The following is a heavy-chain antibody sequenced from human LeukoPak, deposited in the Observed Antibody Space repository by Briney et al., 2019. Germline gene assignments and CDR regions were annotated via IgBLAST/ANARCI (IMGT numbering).Heavy chain of an antibody. D-gene: IGHD5-24*01. J-gene: IGHJ2*01. CDR3: ARDGRDGYKTWYFDL. CDR2: ISSSSSYI. CDR1: GFTFSSYS. Sequence: GGSLRLSCAASGFTFSSYSKNWVRQAPGKGLEWVSSISSSSSYIYYADSVKGRFTISRDNAKNSLFLQMNSLIAEDTAVYYCARDGRDGYKTWYFDLWGRGTLVTVSS. V-gene: IGHV3-21*01.